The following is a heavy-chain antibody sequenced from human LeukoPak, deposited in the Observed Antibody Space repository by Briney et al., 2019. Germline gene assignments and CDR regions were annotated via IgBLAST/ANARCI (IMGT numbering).Heavy chain of an antibody. CDR3: AKGKGVRGVYDAFDI. CDR1: GFTPSIYA. J-gene: IGHJ3*02. Sequence: PGGSLRLSCAASGFTPSIYATHWVRQAPDEGREWVAFIRYDGSNKYYADSVKGRFTISRDNSKNTLYLQMNSLRAEDTAVYYCAKGKGVRGVYDAFDIWGEGTMVTVSS. V-gene: IGHV3-30*02. D-gene: IGHD3-10*01. CDR2: IRYDGSNK.